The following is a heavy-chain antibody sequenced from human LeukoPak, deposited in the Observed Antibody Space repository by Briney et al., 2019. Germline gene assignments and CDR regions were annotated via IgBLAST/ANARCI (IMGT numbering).Heavy chain of an antibody. CDR1: GDTFTGYY. J-gene: IGHJ4*02. D-gene: IGHD3-10*01. V-gene: IGHV1-2*02. CDR2: INPNSGGT. Sequence: ASVKFSCKAFGDTFTGYYMHWVRQVPEQGLEWMGGINPNSGGTNYAQKLQGRVTMTRDTSISTAYMELSRLRSDDTAVYYCARDSGERGSGSYLIAYWGQGTLVTVSS. CDR3: ARDSGERGSGSYLIAY.